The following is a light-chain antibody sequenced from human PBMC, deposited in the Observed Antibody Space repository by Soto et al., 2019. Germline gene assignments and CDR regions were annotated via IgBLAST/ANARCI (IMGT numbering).Light chain of an antibody. Sequence: DIQMTQSPSTLSASVGDRVTITCRASQSVGSWLAWYQQKPGKAPKLLIYVASSLESGVPSRFSGSGSGTEFTLTISSLQADDFATYYCQQYNSYPWTFGQGTKVEIK. CDR1: QSVGSW. V-gene: IGKV1-5*01. CDR2: VAS. CDR3: QQYNSYPWT. J-gene: IGKJ1*01.